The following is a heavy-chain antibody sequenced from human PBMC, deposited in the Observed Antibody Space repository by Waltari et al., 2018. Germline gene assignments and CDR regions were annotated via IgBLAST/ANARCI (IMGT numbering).Heavy chain of an antibody. CDR3: ATSKGSSVSQIHEIDY. Sequence: QVQLVQSGAEVKKPGASVKVSCKSSGYTFTNYAITWVRQAPGQGLEWMGGVNANTGDTSYAQKLQGRVTMTTDTSTTTAYMELRSLRSDDTAMYYCATSKGSSVSQIHEIDYWGQGTLVTVSS. CDR2: VNANTGDT. CDR1: GYTFTNYA. V-gene: IGHV1-18*01. D-gene: IGHD3-10*01. J-gene: IGHJ4*02.